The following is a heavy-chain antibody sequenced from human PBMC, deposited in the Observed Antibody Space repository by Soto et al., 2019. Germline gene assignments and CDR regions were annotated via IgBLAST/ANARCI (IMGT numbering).Heavy chain of an antibody. CDR3: TKEPDYGAYSYFDS. Sequence: QVQLVESGGGVVQPGRSLRLSCAASGFTFSSYGMHWVRQAPGKGLEWVAVISFDARNKYFADSVKGRFTISRDNSKNTLSLQMNSLRAEATAVYYCTKEPDYGAYSYFDSWGQGSLVTVSS. V-gene: IGHV3-30*18. D-gene: IGHD4-17*01. CDR1: GFTFSSYG. J-gene: IGHJ4*02. CDR2: ISFDARNK.